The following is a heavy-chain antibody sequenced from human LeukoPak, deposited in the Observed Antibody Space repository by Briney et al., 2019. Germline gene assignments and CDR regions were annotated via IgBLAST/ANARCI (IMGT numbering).Heavy chain of an antibody. CDR1: GGSISSSSYY. J-gene: IGHJ4*02. Sequence: SGTLSLTCTVSGGSISSSSYYWGWIRQPPGKGLEWLGCIYYSGSTYYNPSLKSRVTISVDTSKNQFYLKLSSVTAADTAVYYCASSSYYDFWSGSRNYFDYWGQGTLVTVSS. V-gene: IGHV4-39*07. D-gene: IGHD3-3*01. CDR3: ASSSYYDFWSGSRNYFDY. CDR2: IYYSGST.